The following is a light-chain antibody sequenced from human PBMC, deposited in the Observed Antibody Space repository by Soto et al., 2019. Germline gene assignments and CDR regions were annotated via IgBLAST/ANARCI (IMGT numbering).Light chain of an antibody. CDR3: QQSYSSPIT. CDR1: QSIGKH. J-gene: IGKJ5*01. V-gene: IGKV1-39*01. CDR2: AAS. Sequence: DIQMTQSPSSLSASVGDRVTITCRASQSIGKHLNWYQQKPGKAPKFLIYAASSLQSGVTSRFSGSGSGTDFTLTVNSLQPEDFAIYYCQQSYSSPITFGQGTRLEIK.